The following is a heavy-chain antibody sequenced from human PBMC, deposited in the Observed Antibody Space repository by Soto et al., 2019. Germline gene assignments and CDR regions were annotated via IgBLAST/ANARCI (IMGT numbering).Heavy chain of an antibody. J-gene: IGHJ6*02. D-gene: IGHD6-19*01. CDR3: ARVAVAGTSPFTTLGMDV. V-gene: IGHV6-1*01. Sequence: SQTLSLTCAISGDSVSSNSAAWNWIRQSPSRGLEWLGRTYYRSKWYNDYAVSVKSRITINPDTSKNQFSLQLNSVTPEDTAVYYCARVAVAGTSPFTTLGMDVWGQGTTVTVSS. CDR1: GDSVSSNSAA. CDR2: TYYRSKWYN.